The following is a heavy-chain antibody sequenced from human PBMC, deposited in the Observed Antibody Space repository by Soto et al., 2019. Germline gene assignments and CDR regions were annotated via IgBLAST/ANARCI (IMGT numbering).Heavy chain of an antibody. Sequence: GASVKVSCKASGYTFTSYAMHWVRQAPGQRLEWMGWINAGNGNTKYSQKFQGRVTITRDTSASTAYMELSRLRSEDTAVYYCARGGYCSSTSCYTTWFDPWGQGTLVTVSS. J-gene: IGHJ5*02. CDR3: ARGGYCSSTSCYTTWFDP. V-gene: IGHV1-3*01. D-gene: IGHD2-2*02. CDR1: GYTFTSYA. CDR2: INAGNGNT.